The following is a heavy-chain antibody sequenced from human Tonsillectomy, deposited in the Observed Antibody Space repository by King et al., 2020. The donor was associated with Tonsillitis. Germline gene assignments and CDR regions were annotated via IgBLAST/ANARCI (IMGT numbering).Heavy chain of an antibody. V-gene: IGHV4-39*01. D-gene: IGHD6-13*01. CDR2: IYYSGST. J-gene: IGHJ6*02. CDR1: GGSISSSSYY. CDR3: ARHIRAAALTNYYYGMDV. Sequence: QLQESGPGLVKPSETLSLTCTVSGGSISSSSYYWGWIRQPPGKGLEWIGSIYYSGSTYYNPSLKSRVTISVDTSKNQFSLKLSSVTAADTAVYYCARHIRAAALTNYYYGMDVWGQGTTVTVSS.